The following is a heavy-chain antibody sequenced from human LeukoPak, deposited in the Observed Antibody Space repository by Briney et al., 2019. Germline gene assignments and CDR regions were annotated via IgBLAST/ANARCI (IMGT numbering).Heavy chain of an antibody. CDR2: ISNSDGTT. D-gene: IGHD3-10*01. J-gene: IGHJ4*02. CDR1: GFTFSDDY. CDR3: ARGGSYSCLDY. Sequence: GGSLRLSCAASGFTFSDDYMTWIRQAPGKGLEWVSYISNSDGTTYYADFVRGRFTISRDNAKKSLYLQMNSLRVEDTAVYYCARGGSYSCLDYWGQGTLVTVSS. V-gene: IGHV3-11*04.